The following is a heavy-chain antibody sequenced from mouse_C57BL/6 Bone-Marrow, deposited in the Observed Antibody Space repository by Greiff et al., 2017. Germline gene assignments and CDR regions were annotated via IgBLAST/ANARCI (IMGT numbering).Heavy chain of an antibody. CDR3: ARDYGSSPWFAY. Sequence: VQLQQSGPVLVKPGASVQMSCKASGYTFPDYYMNWVKQSHGKSLEWIGVINPYNGGTSYNQKLKGKATLTVDKSSSTAYMELNSLTSEDSAVYYCARDYGSSPWFAYWGQGTLVTVSA. CDR2: INPYNGGT. J-gene: IGHJ3*01. CDR1: GYTFPDYY. D-gene: IGHD1-1*01. V-gene: IGHV1-19*01.